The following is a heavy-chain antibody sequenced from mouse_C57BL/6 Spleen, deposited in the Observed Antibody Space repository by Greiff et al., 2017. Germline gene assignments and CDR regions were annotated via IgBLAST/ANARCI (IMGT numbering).Heavy chain of an antibody. D-gene: IGHD1-1*01. CDR3: ARPFYGSRKGYFDV. CDR1: GYTFTSYW. CDR2: IDPSDSYT. V-gene: IGHV1-69*01. Sequence: QVQLQQPGAELVMPGASVKLSCKASGYTFTSYWMHWVKQRPGQGLEWIGEIDPSDSYTNYNQKFKGKSTLTVDKSSSTAYMQLSSLTSEDSAVYYCARPFYGSRKGYFDVWGTGTTVTVSS. J-gene: IGHJ1*03.